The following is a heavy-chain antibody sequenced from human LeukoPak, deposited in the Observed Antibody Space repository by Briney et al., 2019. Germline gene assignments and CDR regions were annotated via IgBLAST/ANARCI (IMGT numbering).Heavy chain of an antibody. D-gene: IGHD3-10*01. CDR1: GFTFSSYW. V-gene: IGHV3-7*01. Sequence: GGSLRLSCAASGFTFSSYWMSWVRQAPGKGLEWVANIKEDGREKYYVDSVKGRFTISRDNADNSLFLQMNDLRGEDTAVYFCARDAHLSFASGFDYWGQGILVTVSS. J-gene: IGHJ4*02. CDR3: ARDAHLSFASGFDY. CDR2: IKEDGREK.